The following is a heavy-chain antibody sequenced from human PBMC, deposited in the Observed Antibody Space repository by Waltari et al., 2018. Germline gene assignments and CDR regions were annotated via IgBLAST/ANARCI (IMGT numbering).Heavy chain of an antibody. CDR1: GGTFSSYA. Sequence: QVQLVQSGAEVKKPGSSVKVSCKASGGTFSSYAISWVRQAPGQGLEWMGGIIPTFGTANSAQKFQGRVTITADESTSTAYMELSSLRSEDTAVYYCARAKFYDSSGYPGGDYYYGMDVWGQGTTVTVSS. V-gene: IGHV1-69*01. CDR3: ARAKFYDSSGYPGGDYYYGMDV. D-gene: IGHD3-22*01. CDR2: IIPTFGTA. J-gene: IGHJ6*02.